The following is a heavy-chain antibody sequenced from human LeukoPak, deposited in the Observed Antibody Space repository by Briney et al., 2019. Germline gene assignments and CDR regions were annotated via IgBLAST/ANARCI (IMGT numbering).Heavy chain of an antibody. J-gene: IGHJ4*02. CDR1: GGSISSYY. CDR3: ESDSGSYIDY. CDR2: IYYSGST. D-gene: IGHD1-26*01. Sequence: SETLSLTCTVSGGSISSYYWSWIRQPPGKGLEWIGYIYYSGSTNYNPSLKSRVTISVDTSKNQFSLKLRSVTAADTAVYYCESDSGSYIDYWGQGTLVTVSS. V-gene: IGHV4-59*08.